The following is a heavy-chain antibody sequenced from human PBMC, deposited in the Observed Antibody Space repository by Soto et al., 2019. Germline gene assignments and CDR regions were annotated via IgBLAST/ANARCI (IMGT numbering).Heavy chain of an antibody. CDR1: GADINTYS. D-gene: IGHD6-19*01. J-gene: IGHJ6*02. CDR3: ARDREAGYNFYYGMDV. Sequence: SETLSLTCSVSGADINTYSWTWIRQPAGKGLEWIGRIYTSASINYNPSLKGRVTLSVDTSTNQVSLRLASVTAADTAIYYCARDREAGYNFYYGMDVWGQGTTVTV. V-gene: IGHV4-4*07. CDR2: IYTSASI.